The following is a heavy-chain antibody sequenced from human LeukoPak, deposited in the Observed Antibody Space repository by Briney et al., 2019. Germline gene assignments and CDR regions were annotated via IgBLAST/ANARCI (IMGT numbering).Heavy chain of an antibody. D-gene: IGHD3-22*01. Sequence: PSETLSLTCTVSGGSISSSSYYWGWIRQPPGKGLEWIGSIYYSGSTYYNPSLKSRVTISVDTSKNQFSLKLSSVTAADTAVYYCARVRATMIVVAHFDYWGQGTLVTVSS. CDR3: ARVRATMIVVAHFDY. CDR1: GGSISSSSYY. V-gene: IGHV4-39*07. CDR2: IYYSGST. J-gene: IGHJ4*02.